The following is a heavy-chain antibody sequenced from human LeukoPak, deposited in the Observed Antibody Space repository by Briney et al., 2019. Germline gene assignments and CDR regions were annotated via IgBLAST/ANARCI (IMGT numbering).Heavy chain of an antibody. V-gene: IGHV3-23*01. CDR1: GFTFSSYA. CDR2: ISGSGGST. CDR3: ARNSPLKYYYDSSGYLRAFDI. D-gene: IGHD3-22*01. J-gene: IGHJ3*02. Sequence: GGSLRLSCAASGFTFSSYAMSWVRQAPGKGLEWVSAISGSGGSTYYADSVKGRFTISRDNSKNTLYLQMNSLRAEDTAVYYCARNSPLKYYYDSSGYLRAFDIWGQGTMVTVSS.